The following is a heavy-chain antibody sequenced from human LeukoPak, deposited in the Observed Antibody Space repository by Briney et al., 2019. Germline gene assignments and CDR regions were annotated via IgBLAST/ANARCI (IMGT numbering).Heavy chain of an antibody. J-gene: IGHJ4*02. CDR2: IYSGDNT. D-gene: IGHD3-16*01. Sequence: GRSLRLSCAASGCTVSNNYMRWVLQAPGKGLEWVSVIYSGDNTYYVESVKGRFTISRDNSKNTLFLQMNRLRAEDTAVYYCAGRRVLDASFDYWGQGTLVTVSS. CDR3: AGRRVLDASFDY. CDR1: GCTVSNNY. V-gene: IGHV3-66*02.